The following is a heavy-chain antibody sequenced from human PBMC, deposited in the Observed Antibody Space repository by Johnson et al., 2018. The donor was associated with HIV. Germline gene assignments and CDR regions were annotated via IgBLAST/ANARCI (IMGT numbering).Heavy chain of an antibody. CDR3: ARAGRWSGDTFDI. V-gene: IGHV3-13*01. CDR2: IGTAGDT. Sequence: VQLVESGGGLVQPGGSLRLSCAASGFSVSTYDMHWVRQATGKGLDWVSVIGTAGDTYYLGPVKGRFTISSENAKNSFYLQMTSLRAGDTAVYYCARAGRWSGDTFDIWGQGTMVTVSS. D-gene: IGHD3-10*01. J-gene: IGHJ3*02. CDR1: GFSVSTYD.